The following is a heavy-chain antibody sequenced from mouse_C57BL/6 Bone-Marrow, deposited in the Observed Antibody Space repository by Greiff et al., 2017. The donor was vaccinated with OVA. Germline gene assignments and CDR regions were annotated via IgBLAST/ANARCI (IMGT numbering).Heavy chain of an antibody. D-gene: IGHD1-1*01. Sequence: VKLMESGAELARPGASVKLSCKASGYTFTSYGISWVKQSTGQGLEWIGEIYPRSGNTYYNEKFKGKATLTADTSSSTAYMELRSLTSEDSAVCFFARRGDSSYYYFDYWGQGTTLTVSS. CDR1: GYTFTSYG. CDR2: IYPRSGNT. CDR3: ARRGDSSYYYFDY. J-gene: IGHJ2*01. V-gene: IGHV1-81*01.